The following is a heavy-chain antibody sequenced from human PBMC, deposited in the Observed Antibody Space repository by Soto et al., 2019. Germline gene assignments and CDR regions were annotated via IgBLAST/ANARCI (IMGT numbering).Heavy chain of an antibody. CDR3: ARYCSGGSCYNYYYYGMDV. CDR1: GYTFTSYG. D-gene: IGHD2-15*01. CDR2: ISAYNGNT. V-gene: IGHV1-18*04. Sequence: QVQLVQSGAEVKKPGASVKVSCKASGYTFTSYGISWVRQAPGQGLEWMGGISAYNGNTNYAQKLQGRVTMTTDTSTSKAYMELRSLRSDETAVDYCARYCSGGSCYNYYYYGMDVWGQGTTVTVSS. J-gene: IGHJ6*02.